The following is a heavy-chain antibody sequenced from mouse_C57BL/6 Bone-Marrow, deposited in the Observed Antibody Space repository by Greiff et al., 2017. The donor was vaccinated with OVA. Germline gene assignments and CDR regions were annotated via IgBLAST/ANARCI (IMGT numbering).Heavy chain of an antibody. J-gene: IGHJ2*01. Sequence: DVHLVESGGGLVKPGGSLKLSCAASGFTFSDYGMHWVRQAPEKGLEWVAYISSGSSTIYYADTVKGRFTISRDNAKNTLFLQMTSLRSEDTAMYYCAITGTYFDYWGQGTTLTVSS. CDR1: GFTFSDYG. CDR3: AITGTYFDY. CDR2: ISSGSSTI. D-gene: IGHD4-1*01. V-gene: IGHV5-17*01.